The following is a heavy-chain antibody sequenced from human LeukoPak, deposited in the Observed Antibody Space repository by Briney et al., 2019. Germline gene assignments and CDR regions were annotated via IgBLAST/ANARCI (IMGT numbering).Heavy chain of an antibody. V-gene: IGHV4-34*01. CDR1: GGSFSGYY. D-gene: IGHD2-2*01. J-gene: IGHJ4*02. CDR3: ARGLYLEHCSSTSCYEDY. Sequence: SETLSLTCAVYGGSFSGYYWSWIRQPPGKGLEWIGEINHSGSTNYSPSLKSRVTISVDTSKNQFSLKLSSVTAADTAVYYCARGLYLEHCSSTSCYEDYWGQGTLVTVSS. CDR2: INHSGST.